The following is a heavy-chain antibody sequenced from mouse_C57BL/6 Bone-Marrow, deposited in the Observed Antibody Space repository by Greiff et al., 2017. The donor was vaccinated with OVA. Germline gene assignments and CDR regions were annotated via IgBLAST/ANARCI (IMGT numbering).Heavy chain of an antibody. Sequence: EVQGVESGGGLVQPGGSMKLSCAASGFTFSDAWMDWVRQSPEKGLEWVAEIRNKANNHATYYAESVKGRFTISRDDSKSSVYLQMNSLRAEDTGIYYCTRPYSNYGGVAYWGQGTLVTVSA. CDR1: GFTFSDAW. CDR2: IRNKANNHAT. D-gene: IGHD2-5*01. CDR3: TRPYSNYGGVAY. J-gene: IGHJ3*01. V-gene: IGHV6-6*01.